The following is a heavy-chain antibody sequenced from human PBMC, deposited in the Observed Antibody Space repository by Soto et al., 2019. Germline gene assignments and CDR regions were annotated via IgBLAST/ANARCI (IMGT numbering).Heavy chain of an antibody. CDR3: ARASGSRLFDY. CDR1: GFTVSSEY. D-gene: IGHD1-26*01. Sequence: GGSLRLSCAASGFTVSSEYMSWVRQAPGKGLEWVSVIYSGGNTYYADSVKGRFTISRDTSKNTLHPQMNSLRAEDTAVYYCARASGSRLFDYWGQGALVTVSS. CDR2: IYSGGNT. V-gene: IGHV3-53*01. J-gene: IGHJ4*02.